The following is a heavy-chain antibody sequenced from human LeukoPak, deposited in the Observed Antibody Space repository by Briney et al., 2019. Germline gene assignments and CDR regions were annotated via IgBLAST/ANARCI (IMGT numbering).Heavy chain of an antibody. J-gene: IGHJ4*02. CDR2: IRYDGSNK. D-gene: IGHD6-6*01. CDR1: GFTFSSYA. CDR3: AKDRGAARSRAITIDY. V-gene: IGHV3-30*02. Sequence: PGGSLRLSCAASGFTFSSYAMHWVRQAPGKGLEWVAFIRYDGSNKYYADSVKGRFTISRDNSKNTLYLQMNSLRAEDTAVYYCAKDRGAARSRAITIDYWGQGTLVTVSS.